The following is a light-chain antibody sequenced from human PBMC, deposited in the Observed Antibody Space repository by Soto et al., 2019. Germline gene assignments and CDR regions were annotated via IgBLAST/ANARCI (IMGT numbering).Light chain of an antibody. CDR1: QSISTY. Sequence: DIQMTQSPSSLSASVGDRVSITCRASQSISTYLNWYQQKPGKAPKLLIYDASSLQSGVPSRFSGSGSGTDFTLTISSLQPEDSATYYCQQSYSTPLTFGGVTKVDIK. CDR2: DAS. J-gene: IGKJ4*01. CDR3: QQSYSTPLT. V-gene: IGKV1-39*01.